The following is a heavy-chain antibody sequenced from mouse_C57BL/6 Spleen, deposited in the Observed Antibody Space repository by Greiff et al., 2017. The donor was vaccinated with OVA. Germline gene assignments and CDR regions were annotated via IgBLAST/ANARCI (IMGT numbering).Heavy chain of an antibody. CDR1: GFNITDYY. D-gene: IGHD1-1*01. Sequence: EVKVEESGAELVKPGASVKLSCTASGFNITDYYMHWVKQRTEQGLEWIGRIDPEDGETKYAPKFQGKATITADTSSNTAYLQLSSLTSEDTAVYYGASCTTTVADWYFDVWGTGTTVTVSS. CDR2: IDPEDGET. V-gene: IGHV14-2*01. CDR3: ASCTTTVADWYFDV. J-gene: IGHJ1*03.